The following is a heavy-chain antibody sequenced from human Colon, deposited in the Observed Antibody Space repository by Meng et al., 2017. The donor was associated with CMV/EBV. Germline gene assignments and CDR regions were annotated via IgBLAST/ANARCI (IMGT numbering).Heavy chain of an antibody. Sequence: GDISSGDYYWRWIRQPPGKGLEWIGYIYYSGSTYYNPSLKSRVTISVDTSKNQFSLKLSSVTAADTAVYYCARDNIMRGYSLSWFDPWGQGTLVTVSS. CDR1: GDISSGDYY. D-gene: IGHD3-22*01. V-gene: IGHV4-30-4*01. CDR2: IYYSGST. CDR3: ARDNIMRGYSLSWFDP. J-gene: IGHJ5*02.